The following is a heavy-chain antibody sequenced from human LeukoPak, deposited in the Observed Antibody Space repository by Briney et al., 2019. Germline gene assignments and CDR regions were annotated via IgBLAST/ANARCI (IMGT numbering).Heavy chain of an antibody. V-gene: IGHV3-48*01. D-gene: IGHD3-10*01. Sequence: GGSLRLSCAASGFTFSSYSMNWVRQAPGKGLEWVSYISSSSSTIYYPDSVKGRFTISRDNSKNTLYLQMNSLRAEDTAVYYCAKNLYYYVSGSQGRDAFDIWGQGTMVTVSS. CDR2: ISSSSSTI. CDR1: GFTFSSYS. J-gene: IGHJ3*02. CDR3: AKNLYYYVSGSQGRDAFDI.